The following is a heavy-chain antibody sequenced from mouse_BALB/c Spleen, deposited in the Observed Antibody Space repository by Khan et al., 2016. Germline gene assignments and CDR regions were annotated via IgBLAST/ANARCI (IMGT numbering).Heavy chain of an antibody. CDR1: GYSITSDYA. V-gene: IGHV3-2*02. CDR3: ATPGNWFAY. Sequence: EVQLQESGPGLVKPSQSLSFTCTVTGYSITSDYAWNWIRQFPGNKLEWMGYISYSGSTSYNPSLKSRISITRDTSKNQFFLQLNSVTTEDTATYYCATPGNWFAYWGQGTLITVSA. D-gene: IGHD4-1*01. CDR2: ISYSGST. J-gene: IGHJ3*01.